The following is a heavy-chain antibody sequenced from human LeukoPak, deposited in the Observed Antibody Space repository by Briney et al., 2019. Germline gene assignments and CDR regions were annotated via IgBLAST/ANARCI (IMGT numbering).Heavy chain of an antibody. CDR3: AREVSSWYYFDY. CDR1: GDSISRSNW. J-gene: IGHJ4*02. Sequence: SGTLSLTCAVSGDSISRSNWWSWVRQPPGKGLEWIGEISHSGSTKYNPSLKSRVTISADKSKNYFSLNLNSVTAADTAVYYCAREVSSWYYFDYWGQGTLVTVSS. V-gene: IGHV4-4*02. CDR2: ISHSGST. D-gene: IGHD6-13*01.